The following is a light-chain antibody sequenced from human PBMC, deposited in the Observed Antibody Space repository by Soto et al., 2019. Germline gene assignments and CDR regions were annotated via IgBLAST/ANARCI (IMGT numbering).Light chain of an antibody. CDR2: LNSDGTH. Sequence: QPVLTQSPSASASLGASVTVTCTLSSGHINYAIAWLQQQPEEGPRYLMQLNSDGTHTKGGGIPDRFSGSSSGAERYLTISSLQYEDAADYYWLTWGTGWVLGGGTKVTVL. CDR3: LTWGTGWV. J-gene: IGLJ3*02. CDR1: SGHINYA. V-gene: IGLV4-69*01.